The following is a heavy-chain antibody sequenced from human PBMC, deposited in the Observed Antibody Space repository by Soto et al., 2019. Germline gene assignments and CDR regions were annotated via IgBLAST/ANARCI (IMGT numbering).Heavy chain of an antibody. CDR1: GYTFTGYY. J-gene: IGHJ4*02. CDR3: ARGYIVFVPAATYYFDY. Sequence: QVQLVQSGAEVKKPGASVKVSCKASGYTFTGYYMHWVRQAPGQGLEWMGWINPNSGGTNYAQKFQGWVIMTRDTSISAASMELIRLRSDDTAVYYCARGYIVFVPAATYYFDYWGQGTLVTVSS. D-gene: IGHD2-2*01. V-gene: IGHV1-2*04. CDR2: INPNSGGT.